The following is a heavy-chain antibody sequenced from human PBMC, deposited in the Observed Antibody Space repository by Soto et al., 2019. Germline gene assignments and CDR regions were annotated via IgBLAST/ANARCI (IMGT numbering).Heavy chain of an antibody. CDR3: AKIGDYVCY. CDR1: GFTFSSYG. CDR2: ISYDGSNK. D-gene: IGHD4-17*01. V-gene: IGHV3-30*18. J-gene: IGHJ4*02. Sequence: GGSLRLSCAASGFTFSSYGMHWVRQAPGKGLEWVAVISYDGSNKYYADSVKGRFTISRDNSKNTLYLQMNSLRAEDTAVYYCAKIGDYVCYWGQGTLVTVSS.